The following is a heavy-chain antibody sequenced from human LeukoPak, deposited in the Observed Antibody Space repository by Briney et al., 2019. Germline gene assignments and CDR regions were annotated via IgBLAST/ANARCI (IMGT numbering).Heavy chain of an antibody. CDR2: ISGSGGST. V-gene: IGHV3-23*01. J-gene: IGHJ4*02. CDR3: AKAQAVAGTVPTPYFDY. D-gene: IGHD6-19*01. Sequence: GGSLRLSCAASGFTFSSYAMTWVRQAPGKGLDWVSAISGSGGSTYYADSVKGRFTISRDNSKNTLYLQMNSLRAEDTAVYYCAKAQAVAGTVPTPYFDYWGQGTLVTVSS. CDR1: GFTFSSYA.